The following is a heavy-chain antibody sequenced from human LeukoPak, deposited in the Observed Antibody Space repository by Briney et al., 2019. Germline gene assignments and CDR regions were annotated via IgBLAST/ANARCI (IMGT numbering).Heavy chain of an antibody. CDR3: AKVVPDFWSGYYSGAFDI. V-gene: IGHV3-23*01. CDR1: GFTFSSYA. Sequence: PGGSLRLSCAASGFTFSSYAMSWVRQAPGKGLEWVSAISGSGGSTYYADSVKGRFTISRDNSKNTLYLQMNSLTAEDTAVYYCAKVVPDFWSGYYSGAFDIWGQGTMVTVSS. CDR2: ISGSGGST. J-gene: IGHJ3*02. D-gene: IGHD3-3*01.